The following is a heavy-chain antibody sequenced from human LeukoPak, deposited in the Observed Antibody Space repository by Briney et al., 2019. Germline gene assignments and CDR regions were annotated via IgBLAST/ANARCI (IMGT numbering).Heavy chain of an antibody. Sequence: GGSLRLSCAASGFTLSSYSMNWVRQAPGRGLEWVSYISSSSSTIYYADSVKGRFTISRDNSKNTLYLQMNSLRAEDTAVYYCAKGSWFGGYDAFDIWGQGTMVTVSS. D-gene: IGHD3-10*01. CDR2: ISSSSSTI. J-gene: IGHJ3*02. V-gene: IGHV3-48*01. CDR3: AKGSWFGGYDAFDI. CDR1: GFTLSSYS.